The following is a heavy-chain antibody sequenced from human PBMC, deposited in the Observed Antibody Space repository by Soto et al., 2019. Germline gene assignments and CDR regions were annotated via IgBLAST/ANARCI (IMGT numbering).Heavy chain of an antibody. Sequence: EVPLLESGGGLVQPGGSLRLSCAASGFTFSSYAMSWVRQAPGKGLEWVSAISGSGGSTYYADSVKGRFTISRDNSKNTLYLQMNSLRAEDTAVYYCAKSPPRIAAAGTGSVQHWGQGTLVTVSS. CDR3: AKSPPRIAAAGTGSVQH. CDR2: ISGSGGST. J-gene: IGHJ1*01. D-gene: IGHD6-13*01. V-gene: IGHV3-23*01. CDR1: GFTFSSYA.